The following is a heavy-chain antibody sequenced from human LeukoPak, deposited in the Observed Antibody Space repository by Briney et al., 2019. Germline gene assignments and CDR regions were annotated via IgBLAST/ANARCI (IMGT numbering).Heavy chain of an antibody. CDR3: ARLAYSSGFVDH. CDR2: IYYSGST. J-gene: IGHJ4*02. V-gene: IGHV4-39*01. D-gene: IGHD6-19*01. Sequence: SQTLSLTCTVSGGSISSSSYYWGWIRQPPGKGLEWIGSIYYSGSTYYNPSLKSRVTISIDTSKNQFSLKLSSVTAADTAVYYCARLAYSSGFVDHWGQGTLVTVSS. CDR1: GGSISSSSYY.